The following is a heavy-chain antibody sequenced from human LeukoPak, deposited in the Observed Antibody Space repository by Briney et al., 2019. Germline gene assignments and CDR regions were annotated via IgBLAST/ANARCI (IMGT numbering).Heavy chain of an antibody. CDR1: GGSISSGGYS. CDR2: IYYSGST. Sequence: SETLSLTCTVSGGSISSGGYSWSWIRQHPGKGLEWIGYIYYSGSTYYNPSLKSRVTISVDTSKNQFSLKLSSVTAADTAVYYCARVREERITMVRGVPSYIDYWGQGTLVTVSS. V-gene: IGHV4-31*03. D-gene: IGHD3-10*01. J-gene: IGHJ4*02. CDR3: ARVREERITMVRGVPSYIDY.